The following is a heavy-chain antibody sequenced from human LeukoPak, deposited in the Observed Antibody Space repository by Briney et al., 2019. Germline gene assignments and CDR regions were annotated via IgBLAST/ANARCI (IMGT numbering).Heavy chain of an antibody. CDR2: INTDGSST. V-gene: IGHV3-74*01. J-gene: IGHJ4*02. CDR3: ARDPGRGYSGYETDY. CDR1: GFTFSSYW. D-gene: IGHD5-12*01. Sequence: GGSLRLSCAASGFTFSSYWMHWVRQAPGKGLVWVSRINTDGSSTSYADSVKGRFTISRDNAKNTLYLQMNSLRAEDTAVYYCARDPGRGYSGYETDYWGQGTLVTVSS.